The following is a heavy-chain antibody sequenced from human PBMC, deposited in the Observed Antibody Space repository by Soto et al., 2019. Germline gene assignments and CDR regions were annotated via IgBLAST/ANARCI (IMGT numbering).Heavy chain of an antibody. V-gene: IGHV5-10-1*01. CDR3: ASSPRGYCSSTSCRELGNYYGMDV. CDR1: GYSFTSYW. CDR2: IDPGDSDT. J-gene: IGHJ6*02. D-gene: IGHD2-2*01. Sequence: GESLKISCKGSGYSFTSYWIGWVRQMPGKGLEWMGRIDPGDSDTNYSPSFQGHVTISADKSISTAYLQWSSLKASDTAMYYCASSPRGYCSSTSCRELGNYYGMDVWGQGTTVTVS.